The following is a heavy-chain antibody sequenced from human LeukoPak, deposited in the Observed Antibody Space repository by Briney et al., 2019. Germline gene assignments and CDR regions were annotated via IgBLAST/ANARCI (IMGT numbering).Heavy chain of an antibody. CDR2: INWDSSTI. CDR3: AKTRSPVDYYGSGSCLAS. CDR1: GFIFENYA. V-gene: IGHV3-9*01. D-gene: IGHD3-10*01. Sequence: GGSLRLSCAASGFIFENYAMHWVRHAPGKGLEWVSGINWDSSTINYADSVRGRFIISRDNTKNSLYLQMNSLGPEDTAFYYCAKTRSPVDYYGSGSCLASWGQGTLVTVSS. J-gene: IGHJ4*02.